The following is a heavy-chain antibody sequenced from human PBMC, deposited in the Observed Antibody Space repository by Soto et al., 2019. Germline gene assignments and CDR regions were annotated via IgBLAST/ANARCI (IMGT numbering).Heavy chain of an antibody. D-gene: IGHD3-10*01. J-gene: IGHJ6*02. CDR3: ARGITMVRGVGAPYYYYGMDV. CDR1: GGSISSGGYY. V-gene: IGHV4-31*03. Sequence: SETLSLTCTVSGGSISSGGYYWSWIRQHPGKGMEWIGYIYYSGSTYYNQSLKSRVTISVDTSKNQISLKLSSVTAADTAVYYCARGITMVRGVGAPYYYYGMDVWGQGTTVTVSS. CDR2: IYYSGST.